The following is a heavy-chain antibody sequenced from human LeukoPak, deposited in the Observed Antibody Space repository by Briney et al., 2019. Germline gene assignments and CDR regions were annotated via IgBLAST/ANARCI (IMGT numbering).Heavy chain of an antibody. CDR2: IYYSGST. CDR3: ARDPSGSGWYSSWFDP. D-gene: IGHD6-19*01. CDR1: GGSISSGRYY. Sequence: PSETLSLTCTVSGGSISSGRYYWGWIRQPPGKGLEWIGSIYYSGSTYYNPSLKSRVTISVDTSKNQFSLKLSSVTAADTAVYYCARDPSGSGWYSSWFDPWGQGTLVTVSS. V-gene: IGHV4-39*07. J-gene: IGHJ5*02.